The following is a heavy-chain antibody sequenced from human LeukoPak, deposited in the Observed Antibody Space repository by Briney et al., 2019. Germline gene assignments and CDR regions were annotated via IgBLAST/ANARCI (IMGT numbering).Heavy chain of an antibody. Sequence: PSETLSLTCTVSGGSISSSSYYWGWVRQPPGRGVEWIVSIYYSGSTYYNPSRKSRITISVDTSNNQFSLKLSSVTAADTAVYYCARDSAHSGYDLNAFDIWGQGTMVTVSS. CDR3: ARDSAHSGYDLNAFDI. CDR1: GGSISSSSYY. V-gene: IGHV4-39*07. D-gene: IGHD5-12*01. J-gene: IGHJ3*02. CDR2: IYYSGST.